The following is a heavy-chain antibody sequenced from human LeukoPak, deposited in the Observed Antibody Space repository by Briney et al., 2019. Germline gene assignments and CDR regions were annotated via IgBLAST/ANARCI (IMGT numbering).Heavy chain of an antibody. CDR1: GFTFSSYG. CDR3: AKGSGWYENYYYGMDV. J-gene: IGHJ6*02. D-gene: IGHD6-19*01. CDR2: ISYDGSKK. V-gene: IGHV3-30*18. Sequence: PGGSLRLSCAASGFTFSSYGIHWVRQAPGKGLEWVAVISYDGSKKYYADSVKGRFTIPRDNSKNTLYLQMNSLRAEDTAVYYCAKGSGWYENYYYGMDVWGQGTTVTVSS.